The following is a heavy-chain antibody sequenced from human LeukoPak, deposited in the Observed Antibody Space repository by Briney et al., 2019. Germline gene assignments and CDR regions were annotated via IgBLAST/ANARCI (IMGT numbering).Heavy chain of an antibody. V-gene: IGHV1-69*04. CDR3: AREVVTTNRNWFDP. Sequence: ASVKVSCKASGGTFSSYAISWVRQAPGQGLEWMGRIIPIFGIANYTQKFQGRVTITADKSTSTAYMELSSLRSEDTAVYYCAREVVTTNRNWFDPWGQGTLVTVSS. CDR2: IIPIFGIA. CDR1: GGTFSSYA. D-gene: IGHD4-11*01. J-gene: IGHJ5*02.